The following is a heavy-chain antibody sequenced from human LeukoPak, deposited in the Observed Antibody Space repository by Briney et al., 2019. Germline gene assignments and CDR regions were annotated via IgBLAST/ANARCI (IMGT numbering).Heavy chain of an antibody. CDR3: AKGDCGGDCYVADY. V-gene: IGHV3-23*01. CDR2: ISGSGGTT. CDR1: GFTFGSYA. Sequence: GGSLRLSCAAYGFTFGSYAMSWVRQAPGKGLEWVSSISGSGGTTSYADFVKGRFTISRDNSKNMLYLQMNSLRGEDTALYYCAKGDCGGDCYVADYWGQGTRVTVSS. J-gene: IGHJ4*02. D-gene: IGHD2-21*02.